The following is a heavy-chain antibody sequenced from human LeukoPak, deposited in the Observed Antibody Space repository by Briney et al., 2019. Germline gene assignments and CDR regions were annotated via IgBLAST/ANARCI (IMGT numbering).Heavy chain of an antibody. CDR1: GFTFSSYG. CDR3: ARDLATVGLDY. CDR2: ISYDGSNK. Sequence: PGGSLRLSCAASGFTFSSYGMHWVRQAPGKGLEWVAVISYDGSNKYYADSVKGRFTISRDNSKNTLYLQMNSLRAEDTAVYHCARDLATVGLDYWGQGTLVTVSS. V-gene: IGHV3-30*03. J-gene: IGHJ4*02. D-gene: IGHD4-23*01.